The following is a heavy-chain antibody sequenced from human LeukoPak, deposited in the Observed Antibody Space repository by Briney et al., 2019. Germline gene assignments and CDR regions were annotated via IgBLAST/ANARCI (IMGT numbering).Heavy chain of an antibody. V-gene: IGHV3-53*01. CDR3: ASAVDTAMVTIFDY. CDR1: GFTVSSNY. J-gene: IGHJ4*02. D-gene: IGHD5-18*01. Sequence: PGGSLRLSCAASGFTVSSNYMSWVRQAPGKGLEWVSVTYSGGRTYYADSVKGRFTISRDNSKNTLYLQMNSLRAEDTAVYYCASAVDTAMVTIFDYWGQGTLVTVSS. CDR2: TYSGGRT.